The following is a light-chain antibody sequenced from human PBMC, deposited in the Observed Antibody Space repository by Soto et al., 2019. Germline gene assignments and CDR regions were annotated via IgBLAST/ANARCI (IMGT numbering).Light chain of an antibody. Sequence: EIVMTQSPATLSVSPGERATLSCRASQSISSELAWYQQKPGQPPRLLIYGASTRATGVPARFTGSVSGSDFTLTISGLQSEDFAVYYCQQGHNWPLTFGQWTRLEI. J-gene: IGKJ2*01. CDR3: QQGHNWPLT. CDR1: QSISSE. V-gene: IGKV3-15*01. CDR2: GAS.